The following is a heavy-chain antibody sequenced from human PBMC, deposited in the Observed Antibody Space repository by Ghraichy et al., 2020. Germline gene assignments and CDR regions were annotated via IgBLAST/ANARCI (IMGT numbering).Heavy chain of an antibody. CDR3: AITVTSYYYYGMDV. Sequence: GSLRLSCAASGFTFSSYSMNWVRQAPGKGLEWVSYISSSSSTIYYADSVKGRFTISRDNAKNSLYLQMNSLRDEDTAVYYCAITVTSYYYYGMDVWGQGTTVTVSS. D-gene: IGHD4-11*01. CDR2: ISSSSSTI. CDR1: GFTFSSYS. V-gene: IGHV3-48*02. J-gene: IGHJ6*02.